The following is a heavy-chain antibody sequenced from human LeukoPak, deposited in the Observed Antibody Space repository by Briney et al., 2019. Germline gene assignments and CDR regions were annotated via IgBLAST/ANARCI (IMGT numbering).Heavy chain of an antibody. V-gene: IGHV4-39*02. CDR2: IYYSGST. D-gene: IGHD1-26*01. J-gene: IGHJ4*02. Sequence: PSETLSLTCTVSGGSISSSSYYWGWIRQPPGKGLEWIGSIYYSGSTYYNPSLKSRVTISVDTSKNQFSLKLSSVTAADTAVYYCARDGIVGARDSNWGQGTLVTVSS. CDR1: GGSISSSSYY. CDR3: ARDGIVGARDSN.